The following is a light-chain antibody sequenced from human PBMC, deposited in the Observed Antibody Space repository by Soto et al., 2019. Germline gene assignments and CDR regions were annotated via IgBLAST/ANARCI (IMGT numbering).Light chain of an antibody. CDR3: CSYAGSGTFVV. CDR2: EGS. Sequence: QSALTQPASVSGSPGQSITISCSGTSSDVVTFNLVSWYQQHPGKAPKLMIYEGSKRPSGVSNRFSGSKSGSTASLTISGLQAEDEAADYCCSYAGSGTFVVFGGGTKLTVL. V-gene: IGLV2-23*03. CDR1: SSDVVTFNL. J-gene: IGLJ2*01.